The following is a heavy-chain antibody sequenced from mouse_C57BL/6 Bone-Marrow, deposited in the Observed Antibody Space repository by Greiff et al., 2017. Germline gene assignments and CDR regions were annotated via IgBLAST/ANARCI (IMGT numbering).Heavy chain of an antibody. J-gene: IGHJ3*01. D-gene: IGHD1-1*01. CDR2: IFPGSGST. V-gene: IGHV1-75*01. CDR3: VEELRAWWCAY. CDR1: GYTFTDYY. Sequence: VQLQQSGPELVKPGASVKISCKASGYTFTDYYINWVKQRPGQGLEWIGWIFPGSGSTYYTEKFKGKATLTVDKSSSTAYLSLSSLTSEDSAVYFCVEELRAWWCAYWGQGTLVTVSA.